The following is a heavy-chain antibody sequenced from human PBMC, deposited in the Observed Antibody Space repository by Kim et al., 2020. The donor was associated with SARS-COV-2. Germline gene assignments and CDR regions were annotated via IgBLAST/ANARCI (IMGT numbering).Heavy chain of an antibody. D-gene: IGHD3-10*01. V-gene: IGHV4-34*01. Sequence: SETLSLTCAVYGGSFSGYYWSWIRQPPGKGLEWIGEINHSGSTNYNPSLKSRVTISVDTSKNQFSLKLSSVTAADTAVYYCARLQPTSRQWFGGDYWGQGTLVTVSS. CDR1: GGSFSGYY. CDR3: ARLQPTSRQWFGGDY. J-gene: IGHJ4*02. CDR2: INHSGST.